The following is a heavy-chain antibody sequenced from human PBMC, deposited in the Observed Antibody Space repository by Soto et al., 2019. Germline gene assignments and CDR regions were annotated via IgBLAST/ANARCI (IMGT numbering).Heavy chain of an antibody. V-gene: IGHV3-23*01. CDR1: GFTFSIYA. J-gene: IGHJ2*01. CDR3: ARRTVGWYFDL. CDR2: ISGSGGST. Sequence: EVQLLESGGGLVQPGGSLRLSCAASGFTFSIYAMNWVRQAPGKRLEWGSVISGSGGSTFYADSVKGRFTISRVNPRDALHLQWNSLSAEDRAVYYCARRTVGWYFDLWGRGTLVTVSS. D-gene: IGHD4-17*01.